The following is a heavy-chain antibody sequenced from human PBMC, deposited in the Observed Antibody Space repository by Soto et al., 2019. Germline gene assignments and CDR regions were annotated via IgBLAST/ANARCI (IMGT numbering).Heavy chain of an antibody. CDR1: GFTFSSYG. V-gene: IGHV3-33*01. Sequence: GSLRLSCAASGFTFSSYGMHWVRQAPGKGLEWVAVIWYDGGNKYYADSVKGRFTISRDNSKNTLYLQMNSLRAEDTAVYYCARVFGYSGLYYYYYMDVWGKGTTVTVSS. D-gene: IGHD5-12*01. CDR2: IWYDGGNK. J-gene: IGHJ6*03. CDR3: ARVFGYSGLYYYYYMDV.